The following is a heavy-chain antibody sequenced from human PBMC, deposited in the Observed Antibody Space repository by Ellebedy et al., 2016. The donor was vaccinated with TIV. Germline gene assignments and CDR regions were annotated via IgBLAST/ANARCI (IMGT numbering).Heavy chain of an antibody. V-gene: IGHV1-46*01. J-gene: IGHJ6*02. Sequence: AASVKVSCKASGYIFTDYYMHWARQAPGQGLEWMGIINPIGGSTIYAQKFQGRVTMTRDTSTSTVYMELSSLTSEDTAVYYWSEGAGYNLDVWGQGSTVTVSS. CDR2: INPIGGST. CDR1: GYIFTDYY. D-gene: IGHD1-14*01. CDR3: SEGAGYNLDV.